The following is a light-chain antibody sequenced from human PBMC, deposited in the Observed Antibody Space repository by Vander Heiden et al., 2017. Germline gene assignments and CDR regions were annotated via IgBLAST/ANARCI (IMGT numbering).Light chain of an antibody. Sequence: QSALTQPASVSGSPGQSITISCTGTSSDVGAYNSVSWYQQHPGKAPKLIIYDVTNRPSGVSNRFSGSKSGNTASLTTSGLQAEDEADYYCSSYTSSNTLVFGTGTKVTVL. CDR3: SSYTSSNTLV. J-gene: IGLJ1*01. V-gene: IGLV2-14*03. CDR2: DVT. CDR1: SSDVGAYNS.